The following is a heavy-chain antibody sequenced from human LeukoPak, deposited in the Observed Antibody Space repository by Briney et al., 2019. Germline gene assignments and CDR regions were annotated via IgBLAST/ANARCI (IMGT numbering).Heavy chain of an antibody. Sequence: PGGSLRLSCAASGFTFSIYWMSWVRQAPGKGLEWVSSISDSGGSTYYADSVKGRFTISRDNSKNTLYLQMNSLRAEDTAVYYCAKRLYSSGWYEWYFDLWGRGTLVTVSS. J-gene: IGHJ2*01. D-gene: IGHD6-19*01. V-gene: IGHV3-23*01. CDR2: ISDSGGST. CDR1: GFTFSIYW. CDR3: AKRLYSSGWYEWYFDL.